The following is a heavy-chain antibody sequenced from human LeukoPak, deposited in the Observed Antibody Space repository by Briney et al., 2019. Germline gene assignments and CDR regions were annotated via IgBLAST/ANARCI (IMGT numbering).Heavy chain of an antibody. Sequence: GGSLRLSCAASGFTLSSYGMHWVRQAPGKGLEWVAFIRYDGSNKYYADSVKGRFTISRDNSKNTLYLQMNSLRAEDTAVYYCAKWTTVTYPFDYWGQGTLVTVSS. CDR2: IRYDGSNK. CDR3: AKWTTVTYPFDY. D-gene: IGHD4-17*01. CDR1: GFTLSSYG. V-gene: IGHV3-30*02. J-gene: IGHJ4*02.